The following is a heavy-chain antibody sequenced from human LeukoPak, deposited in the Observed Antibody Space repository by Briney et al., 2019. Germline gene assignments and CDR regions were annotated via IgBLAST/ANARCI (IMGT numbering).Heavy chain of an antibody. CDR2: ICANDGNT. D-gene: IGHD2-8*01. CDR1: GLTFRNYA. J-gene: IGHJ5*02. CDR3: AKDVRRCNGACT. V-gene: IGHV3-23*01. Sequence: GGSLRLSCAASGLTFRNYAMSWVRQAPGKGLEWVSVICANDGNTYYADSVKGRFTISRDNSKNTLSLQMNSLRVEDTAIYYCAKDVRRCNGACTWGQGTLVTVSS.